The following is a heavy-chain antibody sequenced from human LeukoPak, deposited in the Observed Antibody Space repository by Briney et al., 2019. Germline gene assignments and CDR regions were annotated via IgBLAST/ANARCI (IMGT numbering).Heavy chain of an antibody. D-gene: IGHD4-23*01. V-gene: IGHV1-2*02. Sequence: ASVKVSCKASGYTFTGYYMHWVRQAPGQGLEWMGWINPNSGGTNYAQKFQGRVTVTRDTSISTAYMELSRLRSDDTAVYYCARASPTVVTFDYWGQGTLVTVSS. CDR3: ARASPTVVTFDY. J-gene: IGHJ4*02. CDR1: GYTFTGYY. CDR2: INPNSGGT.